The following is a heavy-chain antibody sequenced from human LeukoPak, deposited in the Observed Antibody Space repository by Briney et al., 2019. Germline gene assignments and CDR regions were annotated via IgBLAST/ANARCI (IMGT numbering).Heavy chain of an antibody. CDR2: IYYSGST. V-gene: IGHV4-59*01. J-gene: IGHJ5*02. CDR3: ARVRGDYYDSSGYYLVGWFDP. Sequence: SETLSLTCTVSGGSISSYYWGWIRQPPGKGLEWIGYIYYSGSTNYNPSLKSRVTISVDTSKNQFSLKLSSVTAADTAVYYCARVRGDYYDSSGYYLVGWFDPWGQGTLVTVSS. D-gene: IGHD3-22*01. CDR1: GGSISSYY.